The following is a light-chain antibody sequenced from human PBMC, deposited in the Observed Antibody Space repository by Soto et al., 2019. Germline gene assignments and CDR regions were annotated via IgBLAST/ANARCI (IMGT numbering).Light chain of an antibody. CDR2: EAS. V-gene: IGKV1-5*03. CDR3: QQYEIYPLT. J-gene: IGKJ4*01. Sequence: IQMTQSPSTLSASVGDRFTITCRASQKINTWVAWYQQRPGKAPKLLIYEASSLEPGVPSRFGGSGSGTDFTLTISSLQPDDFATYYCQQYEIYPLTFGGGTQVA. CDR1: QKINTW.